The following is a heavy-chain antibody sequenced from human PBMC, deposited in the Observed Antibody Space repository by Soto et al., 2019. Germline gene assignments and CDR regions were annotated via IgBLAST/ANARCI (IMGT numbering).Heavy chain of an antibody. CDR3: ARGGATKVVYFDY. CDR2: INAGNGNT. V-gene: IGHV1-3*01. J-gene: IGHJ4*02. Sequence: ASVKVSCKASGYTFTSYATHWVRQAPGQRLEWMGWINAGNGNTKYSQKFQGRVTITRDTSASTAYMELSSLRSEDTAVYYCARGGATKVVYFDYWGQGTLVTVSS. CDR1: GYTFTSYA. D-gene: IGHD1-26*01.